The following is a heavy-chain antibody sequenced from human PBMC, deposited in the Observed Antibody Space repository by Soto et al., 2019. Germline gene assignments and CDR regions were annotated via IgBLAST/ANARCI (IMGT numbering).Heavy chain of an antibody. J-gene: IGHJ3*02. CDR3: AKGLMRLYDAFDI. CDR2: ISYDGRNK. V-gene: IGHV3-30*18. CDR1: GFTFSSYG. D-gene: IGHD6-19*01. Sequence: QVQLVESGGGVVQPGRSLRLSCAASGFTFSSYGMHWVRQAPGKGLEWVAVISYDGRNKYYADSVKGRFTISRDNSKNTLYQQMNSLRAEDTAVYYCAKGLMRLYDAFDIWGQGTMVTVSS.